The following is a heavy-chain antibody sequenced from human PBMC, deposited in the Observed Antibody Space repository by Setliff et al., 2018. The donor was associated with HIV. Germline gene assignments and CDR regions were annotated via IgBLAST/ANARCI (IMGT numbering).Heavy chain of an antibody. CDR2: IYYSGAT. CDR3: ARLGYVSGGFYKTPGPYYFDY. CDR1: GGSIRTGAYY. D-gene: IGHD3-10*01. Sequence: SETLSLTCTVSGGSIRTGAYYWGWIRQTPDKGLEWIGIIYYSGATYYNPSLTSRVTISVDTSRNQFSLKLRSVTAADTAAYYCARLGYVSGGFYKTPGPYYFDYWGQGALVTVSS. J-gene: IGHJ4*02. V-gene: IGHV4-39*01.